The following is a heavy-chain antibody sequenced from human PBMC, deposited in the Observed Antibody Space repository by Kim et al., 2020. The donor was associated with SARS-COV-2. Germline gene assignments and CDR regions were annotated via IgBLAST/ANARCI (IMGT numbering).Heavy chain of an antibody. D-gene: IGHD6-13*01. CDR3: ARFPAAGRSFDY. V-gene: IGHV4-34*01. CDR2: INHSGST. Sequence: SETLSLTCAVYGGSFSGYYWSWIRQPPGKGLEWIGEINHSGSTNYNPSLKSRVTISVDTSKNQFSLKLSSVTAADTAVYYCARFPAAGRSFDYWGQGTLVTVSS. CDR1: GGSFSGYY. J-gene: IGHJ4*02.